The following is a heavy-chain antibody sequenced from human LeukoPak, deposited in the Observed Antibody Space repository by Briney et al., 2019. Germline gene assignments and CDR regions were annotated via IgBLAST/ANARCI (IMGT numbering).Heavy chain of an antibody. CDR1: GGSISSYY. Sequence: SETLSLTCTVSGGSISSYYWRWIRQPPGKGLEWIGYIYYSGSTNYNPSLKSRVTISVDTSKNQFSLKLSSVTAADTAVYYCARERLYYYDSSGYYLGYFDYWGQGTLVTVSS. CDR3: ARERLYYYDSSGYYLGYFDY. J-gene: IGHJ4*02. CDR2: IYYSGST. V-gene: IGHV4-59*01. D-gene: IGHD3-22*01.